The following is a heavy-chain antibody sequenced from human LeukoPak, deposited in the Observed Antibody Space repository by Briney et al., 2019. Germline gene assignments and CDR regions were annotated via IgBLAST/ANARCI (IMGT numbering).Heavy chain of an antibody. CDR3: ARAKRGYSGYDFTEVIDY. V-gene: IGHV1-18*04. J-gene: IGHJ4*02. CDR2: ISAYNGNT. CDR1: GYTFTSYG. D-gene: IGHD5-12*01. Sequence: APVKVSCKASGYTFTSYGISWVRQAPGQGLEWMGWISAYNGNTNYAQKLQGRVTMTTDTSTSTAYMELRSLRSDDTAVYYCARAKRGYSGYDFTEVIDYWGQGTLVTVSS.